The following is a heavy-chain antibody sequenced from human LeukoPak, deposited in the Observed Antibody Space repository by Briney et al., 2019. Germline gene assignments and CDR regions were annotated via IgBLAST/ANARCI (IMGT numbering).Heavy chain of an antibody. CDR2: ISGSGTST. CDR3: AKGIGLPDY. J-gene: IGHJ4*02. D-gene: IGHD2/OR15-2a*01. Sequence: GGSLRLSCAASGFTFSTFAMSWVRQAPGKGLEWVSTISGSGTSTYFADSVKGRFTISRDNSKNTLYLQMNSLRAEDTAVYYCAKGIGLPDYWGQGTLVTVSS. CDR1: GFTFSTFA. V-gene: IGHV3-23*01.